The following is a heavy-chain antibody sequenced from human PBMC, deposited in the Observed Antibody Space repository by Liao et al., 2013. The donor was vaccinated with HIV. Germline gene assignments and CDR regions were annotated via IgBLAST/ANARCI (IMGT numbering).Heavy chain of an antibody. CDR1: GGSIISVATS. D-gene: IGHD1/OR15-1a*01. CDR2: IFHTGST. V-gene: IGHV4-30-2*01. J-gene: IGHJ4*02. CDR3: VRSRMQPWNSFDS. Sequence: QLQLQESGSGLLKPSQTLSLTCAVSGGSIISVATSWSWIRQPPGKGLEWIGYIFHTGSTFYNPSLRSRVSISVDTSKNHFSLNLTSVAAADTAVYYCVRSRMQPWNSFDSWGQGTLVTVSS.